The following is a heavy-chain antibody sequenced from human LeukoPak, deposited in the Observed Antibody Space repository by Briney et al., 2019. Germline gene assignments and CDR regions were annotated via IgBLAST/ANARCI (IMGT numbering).Heavy chain of an antibody. D-gene: IGHD2-21*02. V-gene: IGHV4-59*08. CDR2: INNRGTT. CDR1: GASISSDY. CDR3: ARHRGGADWQNWFDP. J-gene: IGHJ5*02. Sequence: SETLSLTCTVSGASISSDYWSWIRQSPGKGLEWIAYINNRGTTLYNPSLSSRVIISIDTPKNQFSLKLTSVTAADTALYYCARHRGGADWQNWFDPWGQGTLVTVSS.